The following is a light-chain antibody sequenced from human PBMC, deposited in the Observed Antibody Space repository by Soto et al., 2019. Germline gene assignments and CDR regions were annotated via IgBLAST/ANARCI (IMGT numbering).Light chain of an antibody. CDR3: QQYNKWPQT. Sequence: EIVLTQSPGTLSLSPGERSTLSVMASQSVANDLAWYQHKPGQAPRLLTHGASTRATGIPARFSGVGSGTEFTLTISSLQSEDFAVYYCQQYNKWPQTFGQGTRLEIK. CDR2: GAS. V-gene: IGKV3-15*01. CDR1: QSVAND. J-gene: IGKJ5*01.